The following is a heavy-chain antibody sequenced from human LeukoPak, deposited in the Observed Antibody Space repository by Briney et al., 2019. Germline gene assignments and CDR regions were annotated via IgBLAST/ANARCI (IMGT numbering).Heavy chain of an antibody. CDR3: AREQLLADYGYYDAFDI. D-gene: IGHD4-17*01. J-gene: IGHJ3*02. V-gene: IGHV3-74*01. Sequence: GGTLRLSRAASGFTFSSFWMHWVRQAPGKGLVWVSRINSDGTSPSYAGSVKGRITISRDNAKDTLYLQMNSLRAADTAVYYCAREQLLADYGYYDAFDIWGQGTMVTVSS. CDR1: GFTFSSFW. CDR2: INSDGTSP.